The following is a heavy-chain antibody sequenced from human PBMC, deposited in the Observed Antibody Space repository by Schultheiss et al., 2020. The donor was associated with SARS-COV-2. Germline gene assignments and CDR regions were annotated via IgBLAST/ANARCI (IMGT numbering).Heavy chain of an antibody. CDR2: ISSSSSYI. J-gene: IGHJ3*02. Sequence: GGSLRLSCAASGFTFSSYAMSWVRQAPGKGLEWVSSISSSSSYIYYADSVKGRFTISRDNSKNTLYLQMNSLRAEDTAVYYCARPRDGYSYPDAFDIWGQGTMVTVSS. CDR3: ARPRDGYSYPDAFDI. V-gene: IGHV3-21*01. CDR1: GFTFSSYA. D-gene: IGHD5-24*01.